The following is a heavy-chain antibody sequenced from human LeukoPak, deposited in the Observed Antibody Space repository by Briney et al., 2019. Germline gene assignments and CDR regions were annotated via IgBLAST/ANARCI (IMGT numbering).Heavy chain of an antibody. V-gene: IGHV4-61*02. CDR3: ARVLAAAGNNWFDP. CDR2: IYTSGST. CDR1: GGSISSSSYY. J-gene: IGHJ5*02. Sequence: SETLSLTCTVSGGSISSSSYYWSWIRQPAGKGLEWIGRIYTSGSTNYNPSLKSRVTMSVDTSKNQFSLKLSSVTAADTAVYYCARVLAAAGNNWFDPWGQGTLVTVSS. D-gene: IGHD6-13*01.